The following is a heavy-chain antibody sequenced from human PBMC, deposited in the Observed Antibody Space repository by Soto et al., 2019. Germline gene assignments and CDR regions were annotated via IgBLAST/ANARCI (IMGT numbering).Heavy chain of an antibody. CDR3: ASSPPAMVAPNI. CDR2: VYYSGST. V-gene: IGHV4-59*02. J-gene: IGHJ4*02. D-gene: IGHD5-18*01. CDR1: GGSVSSYS. Sequence: LSLTCTVSGGSVSSYSWTWVRQPPGKGLEWIGYVYYSGSTHYNPSLKSRVTISLDTSKNQFSLKLTSVTAADTAMYFCASSPPAMVAPNIWGQGTLVTVSS.